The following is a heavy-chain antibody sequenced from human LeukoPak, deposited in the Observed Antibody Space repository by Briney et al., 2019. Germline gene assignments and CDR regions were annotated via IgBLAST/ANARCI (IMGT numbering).Heavy chain of an antibody. J-gene: IGHJ4*02. CDR1: GYSFTSYW. D-gene: IGHD2/OR15-2a*01. V-gene: IGHV5-10-1*01. Sequence: GASLKISCKASGYSFTSYWIYWVRQVPGKGLEDMGRIDPSDSYTYYSPSFEGHVTISVEKSISTAYLQWSSLKASDTAIYYCARLSPAPDYWGQGTLVTVSS. CDR3: ARLSPAPDY. CDR2: IDPSDSYT.